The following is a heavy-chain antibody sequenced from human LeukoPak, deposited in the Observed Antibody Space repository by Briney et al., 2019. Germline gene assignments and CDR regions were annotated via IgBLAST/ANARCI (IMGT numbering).Heavy chain of an antibody. V-gene: IGHV3-74*01. Sequence: GSLRLSCAASGFIFRDYWMLWVRQAPGKGLIWVSRIDRDGFPTIYADSVKGRFTVSRNNARNTLYLQMNDLRDEDSGIYYCAASRWSGALDFWGKGSLVTVSS. CDR1: GFIFRDYW. J-gene: IGHJ4*02. D-gene: IGHD3-3*01. CDR3: AASRWSGALDF. CDR2: IDRDGFPT.